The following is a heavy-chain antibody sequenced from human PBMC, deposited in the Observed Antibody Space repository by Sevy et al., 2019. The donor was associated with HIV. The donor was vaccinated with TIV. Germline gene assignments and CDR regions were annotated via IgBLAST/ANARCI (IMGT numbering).Heavy chain of an antibody. CDR3: ARVTMGAFDI. Sequence: SDTLSLTCSVSGGSISPSYWSWIRQPPGMGLEWIGYLFYTGSTNYNPTLKSRVTISVDTSKNEFSLRLSSVTAAETAVYYCARVTMGAFDIWGQGTMVTVSS. CDR2: LFYTGST. D-gene: IGHD3-10*01. CDR1: GGSISPSY. J-gene: IGHJ3*02. V-gene: IGHV4-59*01.